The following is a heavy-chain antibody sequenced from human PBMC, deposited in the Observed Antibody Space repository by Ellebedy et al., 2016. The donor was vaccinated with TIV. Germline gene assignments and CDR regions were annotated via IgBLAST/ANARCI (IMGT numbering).Heavy chain of an antibody. CDR2: INSDGSST. V-gene: IGHV3-74*01. Sequence: GESLKISXAASGFTVSSNYMSWVRQAPGKGLEWVSRINSDGSSTSYADSVKGRFTISRDNAKNTLYLQMNSLRAEDTAVYYCARGPITIFGVVSWNWFNPWGQGTLVTVSS. CDR1: GFTVSSNY. J-gene: IGHJ5*02. D-gene: IGHD3-3*01. CDR3: ARGPITIFGVVSWNWFNP.